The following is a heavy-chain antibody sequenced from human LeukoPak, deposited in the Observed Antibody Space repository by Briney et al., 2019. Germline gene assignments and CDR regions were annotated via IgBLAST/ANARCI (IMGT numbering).Heavy chain of an antibody. J-gene: IGHJ4*02. CDR2: IYPGDSDT. CDR1: GYSFTSYW. D-gene: IGHD2-2*01. CDR3: ARRQLTTGFDF. V-gene: IGHV5-51*01. Sequence: GESLKISCKGSGYSFTSYWIGWVRQMPGKGLEWMGIIYPGDSDTRYSPSFQGQVSISADKSISTAYLQWSSLKASDTAIYYCARRQLTTGFDFWGQGTLVTVSS.